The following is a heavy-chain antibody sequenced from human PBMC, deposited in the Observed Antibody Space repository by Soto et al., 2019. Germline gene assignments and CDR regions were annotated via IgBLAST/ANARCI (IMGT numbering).Heavy chain of an antibody. J-gene: IGHJ4*02. CDR3: ARHSWVVARFEY. CDR2: TYYSGTT. Sequence: VQLQESGPGLVKPSETLSLACTVSGGSISSYYWSWIRQPPGKGLEWIGYTYYSGTTNDNPSLKSRVTISVDMSKNQLSLKLSSGTAADTAVYYCARHSWVVARFEYWGQGTLGAVSS. CDR1: GGSISSYY. V-gene: IGHV4-59*08. D-gene: IGHD2-15*01.